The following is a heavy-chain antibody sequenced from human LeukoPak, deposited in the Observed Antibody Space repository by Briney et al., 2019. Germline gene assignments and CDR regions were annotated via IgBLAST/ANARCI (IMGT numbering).Heavy chain of an antibody. Sequence: ASVKVSCKASGGTFSSYAISWVRQAPGQGLEWMGIINPSGGSTSYAQKFQGRVTMTRDMSTSTVYMELSSLRSEDTAVYYCASSNGYSSGWYLPITDYWGQGTLVTVSS. J-gene: IGHJ4*02. D-gene: IGHD6-19*01. CDR1: GGTFSSYA. CDR3: ASSNGYSSGWYLPITDY. V-gene: IGHV1-46*01. CDR2: INPSGGST.